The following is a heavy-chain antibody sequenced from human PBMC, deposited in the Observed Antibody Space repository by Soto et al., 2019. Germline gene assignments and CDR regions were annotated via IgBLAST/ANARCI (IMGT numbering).Heavy chain of an antibody. V-gene: IGHV3-74*01. CDR3: AVAVAGPTAIGY. CDR2: INSDGSST. CDR1: GFTFSSYW. J-gene: IGHJ4*02. D-gene: IGHD6-19*01. Sequence: EVQLVESGGGLVQPWGSLRLSCAASGFTFSSYWMHWVRQAPGKGLVWVSRINSDGSSTSYADSVKGRFTISRDNAKNTLYLQMNSLRAEDTAVYYCAVAVAGPTAIGYWGQGTLVTVSS.